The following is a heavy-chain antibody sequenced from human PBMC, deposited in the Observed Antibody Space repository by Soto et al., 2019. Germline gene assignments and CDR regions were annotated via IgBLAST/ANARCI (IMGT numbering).Heavy chain of an antibody. CDR1: GFTFSSYG. J-gene: IGHJ4*02. CDR2: IWYDGSNK. V-gene: IGHV3-33*01. D-gene: IGHD3-22*01. CDR3: ARDAYYYDSSGYYSGY. Sequence: LVESGGGVVQPGRSLRLSCAASGFTFSSYGMHWVRQAPGKGLEWVAVIWYDGSNKYYADSVKGRFTISRDNSKNTLYLQMNSLRAEDTAVYYCARDAYYYDSSGYYSGYWGQGTLVTVSS.